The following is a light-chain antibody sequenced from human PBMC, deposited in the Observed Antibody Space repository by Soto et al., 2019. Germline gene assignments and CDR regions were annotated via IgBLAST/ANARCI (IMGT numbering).Light chain of an antibody. CDR1: SGHSSYA. CDR2: LNSDGSH. V-gene: IGLV4-69*01. CDR3: QTCGTGYV. Sequence: QSVLTQSPSASASLGASVKLTCTLSSGHSSYAIAWHQQQPEKGPRYLMKLNSDGSHSKGDGIPDRFSGSSSGAERYLTISSLQSEDEADYYCQTCGTGYVFGTGTQLTVL. J-gene: IGLJ1*01.